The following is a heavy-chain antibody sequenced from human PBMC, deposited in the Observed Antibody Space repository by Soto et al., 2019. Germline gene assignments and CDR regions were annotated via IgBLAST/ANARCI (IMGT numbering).Heavy chain of an antibody. CDR2: ISGGSGSI. V-gene: IGHV3-23*01. D-gene: IGHD6-19*01. J-gene: IGHJ6*02. CDR1: GFTFISYA. CDR3: AKGIAVAHDYYGMDV. Sequence: LRLSCAASGFTFISYAMIWVRQAPGKGLEWVSDISGGSGSIYYADSVKGRFTISRDNSKNTLYLQMNNLRVDDTAVYYCAKGIAVAHDYYGMDVWGQGTTVTVSS.